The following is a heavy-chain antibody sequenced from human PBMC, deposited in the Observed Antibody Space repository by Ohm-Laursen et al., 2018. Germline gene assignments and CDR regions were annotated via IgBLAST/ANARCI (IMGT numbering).Heavy chain of an antibody. CDR1: GGSISSYY. D-gene: IGHD3-3*01. J-gene: IGHJ5*02. V-gene: IGHV4-59*01. CDR2: IYYSGST. Sequence: GTLSLTCTVSGGSISSYYWSWIRQPPGKGLEWIGYIYYSGSTNYNPSLKSRVTISVDTSKNQFSLKLSSVTAADTAVYYCARAQITIFGVVIRDNWFGPWGQGTLVTVSS. CDR3: ARAQITIFGVVIRDNWFGP.